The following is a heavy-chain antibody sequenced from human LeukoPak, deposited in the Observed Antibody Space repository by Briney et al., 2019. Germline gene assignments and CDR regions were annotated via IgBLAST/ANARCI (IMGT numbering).Heavy chain of an antibody. CDR2: INSDGSST. Sequence: GGSLRLSCAASGFTFSSYWMHWVRQAPGKGLVWVSRINSDGSSTSYADSVKGRFTMSRDNAKNTLYLQMNRLRAEDTAVYYCARGGYSGYVPFDYWGQGTLVTVSS. CDR1: GFTFSSYW. D-gene: IGHD5-12*01. CDR3: ARGGYSGYVPFDY. J-gene: IGHJ4*02. V-gene: IGHV3-74*01.